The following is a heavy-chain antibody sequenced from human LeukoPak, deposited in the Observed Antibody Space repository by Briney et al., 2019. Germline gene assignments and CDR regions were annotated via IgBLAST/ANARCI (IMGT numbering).Heavy chain of an antibody. D-gene: IGHD3-10*01. CDR1: GFTFSTYG. CDR2: IWYDGSNK. V-gene: IGHV3-33*01. J-gene: IGHJ4*02. CDR3: ARDSNSYGSGATIDY. Sequence: GGSLRLSCAASGFTFSTYGMHWVRQAPGKGLEWLTDIWYDGSNKYYTDSVKGRFTISRDNPKNTLYLRMSSLRAEDTAVYYCARDSNSYGSGATIDYWGQGTLVTVSS.